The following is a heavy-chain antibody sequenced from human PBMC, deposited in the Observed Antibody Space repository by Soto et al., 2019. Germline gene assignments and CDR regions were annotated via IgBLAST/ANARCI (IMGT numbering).Heavy chain of an antibody. Sequence: TSETLSLTCTVSGASISGFYWSWIRKSAGKGLEWIGRIYATGTTDYNPSLKSRVMMSVDTSKKQFSLKLRSVTAADTAVYYCGRRDSSSYADYWGQGILVTVSS. J-gene: IGHJ4*02. V-gene: IGHV4-4*07. CDR3: GRRDSSSYADY. CDR1: GASISGFY. D-gene: IGHD6-6*01. CDR2: IYATGTT.